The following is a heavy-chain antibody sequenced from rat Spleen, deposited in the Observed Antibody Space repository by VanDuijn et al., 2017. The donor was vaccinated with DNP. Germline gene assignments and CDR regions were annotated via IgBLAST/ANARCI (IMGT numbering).Heavy chain of an antibody. CDR3: ATSSYYGYDYGFAY. CDR2: ITYVGRIT. D-gene: IGHD1-7*01. J-gene: IGHJ3*01. Sequence: EVQLVESGGGLVQPGRSLKLSCAASGFTFGDYDMAWVRQAPKKGLEWVTTITYVGRITYYRDSVKGRFTISRDDAKNTLYLQMDSLRSEDTATYYCATSSYYGYDYGFAYWGQGTLVTVSS. V-gene: IGHV5-7*01. CDR1: GFTFGDYD.